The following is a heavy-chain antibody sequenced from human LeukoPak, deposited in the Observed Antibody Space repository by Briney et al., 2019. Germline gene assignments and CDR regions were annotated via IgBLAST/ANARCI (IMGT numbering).Heavy chain of an antibody. Sequence: SGGSLRLSCAASGFTFSNYAMSWVRQVPGKGLEWVSAISGSGGSTYYADSVKGRFTISRDYSKNTLYLQMNSLRAEDTAVYYCAKGRDYYGSGPTGYDYWGQGTLVTVSS. CDR3: AKGRDYYGSGPTGYDY. CDR1: GFTFSNYA. D-gene: IGHD3-10*01. V-gene: IGHV3-23*01. J-gene: IGHJ4*02. CDR2: ISGSGGST.